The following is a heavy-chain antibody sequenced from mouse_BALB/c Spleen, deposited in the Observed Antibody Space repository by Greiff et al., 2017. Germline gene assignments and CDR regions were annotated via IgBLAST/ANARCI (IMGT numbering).Heavy chain of an antibody. Sequence: QVQLQQPGAELVKPGASVKISCKASGYSFTSYWMHWVKQRPGQGLEWIGMIDPSDSETRLNQKFKDKATLTVDKSSSTAYMQLSSPTSEDSAVYYCARADYDVPAWFAYWGQGTLVTVSA. CDR1: GYSFTSYW. V-gene: IGHV1-69*02. CDR3: ARADYDVPAWFAY. CDR2: IDPSDSET. D-gene: IGHD2-4*01. J-gene: IGHJ3*01.